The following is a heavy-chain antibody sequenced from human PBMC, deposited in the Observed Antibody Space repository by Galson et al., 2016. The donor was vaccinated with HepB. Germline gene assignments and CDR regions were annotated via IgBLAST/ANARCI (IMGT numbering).Heavy chain of an antibody. J-gene: IGHJ4*02. CDR2: IIPLFGTT. CDR3: ARAPPGVTTRSFDN. Sequence: SVKVSCKASGSTFSTYSVSWVRQAPGQGLEWLGGIIPLFGTTNFAQRFQGRVTITADKSTDTAYMELSSLRSEDTAVYYRARAPPGVTTRSFDNWGQGTLVTVSS. D-gene: IGHD4-11*01. CDR1: GSTFSTYS. V-gene: IGHV1-69*06.